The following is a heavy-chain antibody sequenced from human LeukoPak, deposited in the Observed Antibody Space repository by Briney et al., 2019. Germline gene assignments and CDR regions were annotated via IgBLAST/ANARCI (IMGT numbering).Heavy chain of an antibody. D-gene: IGHD3-3*01. J-gene: IGHJ6*03. CDR2: ISYDGSNK. Sequence: PGGSLRLSCAASGFTFSSYEMNWVRQAPGKGLEWVAVISYDGSNKYYADSVKGRFTISRDNSKNTLYLQMNSLRAEDTAVYYCAKDGPSGLGYYYYMDVWGKGTTVTVSS. CDR3: AKDGPSGLGYYYYMDV. CDR1: GFTFSSYE. V-gene: IGHV3-30*18.